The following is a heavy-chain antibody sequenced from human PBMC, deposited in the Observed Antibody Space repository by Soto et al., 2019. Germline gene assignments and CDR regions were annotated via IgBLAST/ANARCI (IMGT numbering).Heavy chain of an antibody. J-gene: IGHJ4*02. CDR2: IIPIFGTA. CDR1: GGTFSSYA. D-gene: IGHD2-21*02. V-gene: IGHV1-69*12. Sequence: QVQLVQSGAEVKKPGSSVKVSCKASGGTFSSYAISWVRQAPGQGLEWMGGIIPIFGTANYAQKFQGRVTITADESTSTAYMELSSLRPEDTAVYYCARGFLAYCGGDCYPFDYWGQGTLVTVSS. CDR3: ARGFLAYCGGDCYPFDY.